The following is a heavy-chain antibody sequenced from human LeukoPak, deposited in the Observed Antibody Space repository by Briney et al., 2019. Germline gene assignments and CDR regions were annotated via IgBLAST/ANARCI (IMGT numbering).Heavy chain of an antibody. CDR1: GFTFGDYA. CDR3: TRVEMATLNYFDY. J-gene: IGHJ4*02. D-gene: IGHD5-24*01. CDR2: IRSKAYGGTT. V-gene: IGHV3-49*04. Sequence: GSLRLSCTASGFTFGDYAMSWVRQAPGKGLEWVGFIRSKAYGGTTEYAASVKGRFTISRDDSKSIAYLQMNSLKTEDTAVYYCTRVEMATLNYFDYWGQGTLVTVSS.